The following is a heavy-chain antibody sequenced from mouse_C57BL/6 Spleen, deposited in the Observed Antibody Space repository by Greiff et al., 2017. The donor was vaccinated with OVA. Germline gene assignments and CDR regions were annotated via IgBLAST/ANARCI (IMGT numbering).Heavy chain of an antibody. CDR1: GYSFTGYY. J-gene: IGHJ1*03. CDR3: ARYYGSSYGYFDV. V-gene: IGHV1-42*01. CDR2: INPSTGGT. Sequence: EVKVVESGPELVKPGASVKISCKASGYSFTGYYMNWVKQSPEKSLEWIGEINPSTGGTTYNQKFKAKATLTVDKSSSTAYMQLKSLTSEDSAVYYCARYYGSSYGYFDVWGTGTTVTVSS. D-gene: IGHD1-1*01.